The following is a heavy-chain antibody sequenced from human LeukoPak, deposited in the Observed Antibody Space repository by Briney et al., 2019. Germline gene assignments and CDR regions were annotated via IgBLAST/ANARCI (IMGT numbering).Heavy chain of an antibody. J-gene: IGHJ4*02. CDR3: ARADFLEWYFDY. CDR1: GGSISSGGYY. D-gene: IGHD3-3*01. Sequence: ASETLSLTCTVSGGSISSGGYYWSWIRQPPGKGLEWIGYIYHSGSTYYNPSLKSRVTISVDRSKNQFSLKLSSVTAADTAVYYCARADFLEWYFDYWGQGTLVTVSP. V-gene: IGHV4-30-2*01. CDR2: IYHSGST.